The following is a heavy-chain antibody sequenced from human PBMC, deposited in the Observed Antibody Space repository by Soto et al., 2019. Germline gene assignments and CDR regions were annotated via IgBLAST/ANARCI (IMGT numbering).Heavy chain of an antibody. J-gene: IGHJ4*02. Sequence: PGGSLRLSCAASGFTFSSYSMNWVRQAPGKGLEWVSYISSSSSTIYYADSVKGRFTISRDNAKNSLYLQMNSLRAEDTAVYYCARGSHYDILTGPRGGDYWGQGTLVTVSS. V-gene: IGHV3-48*01. CDR1: GFTFSSYS. D-gene: IGHD3-9*01. CDR2: ISSSSSTI. CDR3: ARGSHYDILTGPRGGDY.